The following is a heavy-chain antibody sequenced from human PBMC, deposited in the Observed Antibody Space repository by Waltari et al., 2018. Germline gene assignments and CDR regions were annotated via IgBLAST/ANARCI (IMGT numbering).Heavy chain of an antibody. CDR3: ANHRPGGLGMGV. CDR1: GFTFSNFW. D-gene: IGHD2-15*01. CDR2: IRRDGGGT. J-gene: IGHJ6*02. Sequence: EVQLVESGGGLIQPGGSLRLSCVASGFTFSNFWMNWVRQAPGKGLVWVSRIRRDGGGTTYVDSVRGRFTTSRDNTRNTLYLDMNDLRADDTAVYYCANHRPGGLGMGVWGQGTTVTVSS. V-gene: IGHV3-74*01.